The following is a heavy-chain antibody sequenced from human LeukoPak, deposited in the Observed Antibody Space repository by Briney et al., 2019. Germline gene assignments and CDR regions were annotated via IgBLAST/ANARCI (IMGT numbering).Heavy chain of an antibody. V-gene: IGHV4-4*07. Sequence: SETLSLTCTVSGVSISGYYWNWIRQPAGKGLEWIGRIYASGNINYNPSLKSRVTMSVDTSKNQFSLKLFSVTAADTAVYYCARDLGGYNYGYSFDYWGQGTLVTVSS. J-gene: IGHJ4*02. CDR3: ARDLGGYNYGYSFDY. CDR1: GVSISGYY. D-gene: IGHD5-18*01. CDR2: IYASGNI.